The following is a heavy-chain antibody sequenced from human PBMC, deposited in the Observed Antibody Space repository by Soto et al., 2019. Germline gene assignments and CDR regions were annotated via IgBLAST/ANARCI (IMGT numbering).Heavy chain of an antibody. CDR3: ASSGYSGYDYCLDY. CDR2: IIPIFGTA. Sequence: SVKVSCKASGGTFSSYAISWVRQAPGQGLEWMGGIIPIFGTANYAQKFQGRVTITADESTSTAYMELSSLRSEDTAVYYCASSGYSGYDYCLDYWGQGTLVTVSS. J-gene: IGHJ4*02. V-gene: IGHV1-69*13. CDR1: GGTFSSYA. D-gene: IGHD5-12*01.